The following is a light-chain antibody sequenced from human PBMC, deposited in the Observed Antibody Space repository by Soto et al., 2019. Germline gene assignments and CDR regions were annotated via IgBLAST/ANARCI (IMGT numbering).Light chain of an antibody. CDR1: SSDVGAYNY. CDR2: EVS. Sequence: QSALTQPASVSGSPGQSITMSCTGTSSDVGAYNYVSWYQQHPGKAPKLMIYEVSNRPSGVSNRFSGSKSGNTASLTISGLQAEDEADYYCSSYTSSSTWVFGGGTKVTVL. CDR3: SSYTSSSTWV. V-gene: IGLV2-14*01. J-gene: IGLJ3*02.